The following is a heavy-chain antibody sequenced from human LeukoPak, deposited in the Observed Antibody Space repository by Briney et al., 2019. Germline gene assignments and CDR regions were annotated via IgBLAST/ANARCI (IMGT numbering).Heavy chain of an antibody. CDR1: GGSFSGYY. CDR3: ARDHDAFDI. J-gene: IGHJ3*02. Sequence: SETLSLTCAVYGGSFSGYYWSWIRQPPGKGLEWIGEINHSGSTNYNPSLKSRVTMSVDTSKNQFSLKLSSVTAADTAVYYCARDHDAFDIWGQGTMVTVSS. CDR2: INHSGST. V-gene: IGHV4-34*01.